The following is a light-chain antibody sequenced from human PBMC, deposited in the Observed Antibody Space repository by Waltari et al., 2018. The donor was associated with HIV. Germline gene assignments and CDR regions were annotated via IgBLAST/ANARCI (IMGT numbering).Light chain of an antibody. J-gene: IGLJ1*01. V-gene: IGLV3-21*04. CDR2: YDS. CDR1: NIGGKS. Sequence: SYVLTQPPSVSVAPGKTASITCGGDNIGGKSIYWYQQRPGQAPVVVIYYDSDRPSGIPERFYGSNSGSTATLTISRVEAGDEAEYYCQVWDAGSDHYVFGSGTKVTVL. CDR3: QVWDAGSDHYV.